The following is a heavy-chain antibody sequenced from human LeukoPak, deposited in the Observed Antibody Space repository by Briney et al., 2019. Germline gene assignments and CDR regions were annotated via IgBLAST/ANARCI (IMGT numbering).Heavy chain of an antibody. D-gene: IGHD2-15*01. CDR2: ISAYNGNT. Sequence: ASVKVSCKASGYTFTSYGISWVRQAPGQGLEWMGWISAYNGNTNYAQKLQGRVTMTTDTSTSTAYMELRSLRSDDTAVCYCARDQFHIVVVPGAFDIWGQGTMVTVSS. J-gene: IGHJ3*02. CDR3: ARDQFHIVVVPGAFDI. V-gene: IGHV1-18*01. CDR1: GYTFTSYG.